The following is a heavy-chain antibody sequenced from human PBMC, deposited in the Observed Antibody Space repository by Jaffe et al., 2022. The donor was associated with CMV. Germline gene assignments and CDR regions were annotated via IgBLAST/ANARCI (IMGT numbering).Heavy chain of an antibody. CDR3: ARAINYYDSSGYDHGGFPDAFDI. D-gene: IGHD3-22*01. V-gene: IGHV3-7*01. J-gene: IGHJ3*02. Sequence: EVQLVESGGGLVQPGGSLRLSCAASGFTFSSYWMSWVRQAPGKGLEWVANIKQDGSEKYYVDSVKGRFTISRDNAKNSLYLQMNSLRAEDTAVYYCARAINYYDSSGYDHGGFPDAFDIWGQGTMVTVSS. CDR1: GFTFSSYW. CDR2: IKQDGSEK.